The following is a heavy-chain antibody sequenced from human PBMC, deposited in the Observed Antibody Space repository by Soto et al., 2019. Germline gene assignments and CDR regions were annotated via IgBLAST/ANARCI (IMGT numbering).Heavy chain of an antibody. D-gene: IGHD2-2*02. J-gene: IGHJ4*02. CDR2: IYHSGST. CDR1: GYSISSGYY. Sequence: PSETLSLTCAVSGYSISSGYYWGWIRQPPGKGLEWIGSIYHSGSTYYNPSLKSRVTISVDTSKNQFSLKLSSVTAADTAVYYCAREGEGRYCSSTSCYTLDYWGQGTLVTVSS. CDR3: AREGEGRYCSSTSCYTLDY. V-gene: IGHV4-38-2*02.